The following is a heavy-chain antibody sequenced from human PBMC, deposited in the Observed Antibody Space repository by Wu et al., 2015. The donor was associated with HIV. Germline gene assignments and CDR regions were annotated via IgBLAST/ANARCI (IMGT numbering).Heavy chain of an antibody. CDR3: TRGIGYSGSYYLGENFQH. CDR1: GGTFSSYA. CDR2: IIPIFGTA. J-gene: IGHJ1*01. D-gene: IGHD1-26*01. Sequence: QVQLVQSGAEVKKPGSSVKVSCKASGGTFSSYAISWVRQAPGQGLEWMGGIIPIFGTANYAQKFQGRVTITTDESTSTAYMELSSLRSEDTAVYYCTRGIGYSGSYYLGENFQHWGQGTLVTVSS. V-gene: IGHV1-69*05.